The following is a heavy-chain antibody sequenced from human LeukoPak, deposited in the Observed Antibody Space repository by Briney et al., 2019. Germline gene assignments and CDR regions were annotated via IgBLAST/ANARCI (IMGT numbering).Heavy chain of an antibody. D-gene: IGHD3-16*02. V-gene: IGHV3-30*02. Sequence: GGFLRLSCVASGFTYSHNGMHWVRQAPGKGLEGVAFIQYDGNTIFYADSVKGRFTISRDNSKNTLYLQMNSLRTDDTAVYYCARTYSWSLSRFDYWGQGTLVTVSS. J-gene: IGHJ4*02. CDR2: IQYDGNTI. CDR1: GFTYSHNG. CDR3: ARTYSWSLSRFDY.